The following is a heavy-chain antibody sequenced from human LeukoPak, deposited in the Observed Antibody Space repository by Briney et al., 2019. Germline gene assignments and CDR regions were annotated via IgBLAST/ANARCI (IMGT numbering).Heavy chain of an antibody. Sequence: SETLSLTCAVYGGSFSSYYWSWIRQPPGKGLEWIGYIYYSGSTNYNPSLKSRVTISVDTSKNQFSLKLSSVTAADTAVYYCAGRGLATRGFDPWGQGTLVTVSS. D-gene: IGHD5-12*01. J-gene: IGHJ5*02. V-gene: IGHV4-59*01. CDR1: GGSFSSYY. CDR3: AGRGLATRGFDP. CDR2: IYYSGST.